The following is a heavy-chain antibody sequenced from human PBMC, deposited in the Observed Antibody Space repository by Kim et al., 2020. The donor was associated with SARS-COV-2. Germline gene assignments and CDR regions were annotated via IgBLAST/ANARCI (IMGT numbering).Heavy chain of an antibody. V-gene: IGHV4-31*03. CDR1: GGSISSGGYY. J-gene: IGHJ3*02. D-gene: IGHD2-21*02. Sequence: SETLSLTCSVSGGSISSGGYYWSWIRQHPGKGLEWIGYIYYSGTMYYNPSLKSRVTISVDTSKNQFSLKLSSVTAADTAVYYCARGHGGNSGHASDIWGQGNGHRLF. CDR2: IYYSGTM. CDR3: ARGHGGNSGHASDI.